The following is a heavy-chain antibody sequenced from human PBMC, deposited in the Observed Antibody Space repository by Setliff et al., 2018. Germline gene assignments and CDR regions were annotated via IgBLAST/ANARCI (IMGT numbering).Heavy chain of an antibody. CDR3: ARGGTYRYFDY. V-gene: IGHV4-59*01. J-gene: IGHJ4*02. CDR1: GDSISDAS. CDR2: VYYSGAA. Sequence: SKTLSLTCSVSGDSISDASIMAWIRQPPGKGLEFIGYVYYSGAAKYDPSLKSRVTMSVDTSKTQFSLKLNSMTTADTAVYYCARGGTYRYFDYWGQGTLVTVSS.